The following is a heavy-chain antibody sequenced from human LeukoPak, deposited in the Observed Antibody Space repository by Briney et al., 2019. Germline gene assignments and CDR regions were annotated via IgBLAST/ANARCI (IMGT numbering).Heavy chain of an antibody. CDR2: IYYGGST. V-gene: IGHV4-39*01. J-gene: IGHJ4*02. D-gene: IGHD2-2*02. CDR1: GGSISSSSYY. Sequence: SETLSLTCTVSGGSISSSSYYWGWIRQPPGKGLEWIGSIYYGGSTYYNPSLKSRVTISVDTSKNQFSLKLSSVTAADTAVYYCARTIGYCSSTSCYTYFDYWGQGTLVTVSS. CDR3: ARTIGYCSSTSCYTYFDY.